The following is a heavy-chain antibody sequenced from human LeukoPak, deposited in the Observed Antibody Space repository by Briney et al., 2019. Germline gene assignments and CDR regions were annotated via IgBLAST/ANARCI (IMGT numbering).Heavy chain of an antibody. CDR3: AKDPLRYSSSPNWFDP. D-gene: IGHD6-6*01. J-gene: IGHJ5*02. CDR1: GFTLSSHT. Sequence: GALRLSCAASGFTLSSHTMNWVRQVPGKGLAWVSTVSSDSTVHYAESVKGRFTISKDNAKNSLYLQMNSLRAEDTAVYYCAKDPLRYSSSPNWFDPWGQGTLVTVSS. V-gene: IGHV3-48*04. CDR2: VSSDSTV.